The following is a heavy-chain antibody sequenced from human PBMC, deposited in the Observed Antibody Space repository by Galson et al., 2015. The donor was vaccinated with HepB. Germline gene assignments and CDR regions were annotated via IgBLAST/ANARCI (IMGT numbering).Heavy chain of an antibody. D-gene: IGHD3-10*01. CDR3: ARSISLVRGISTKPNNDWGMDV. J-gene: IGHJ6*02. V-gene: IGHV3-7*03. Sequence: SLRLSCAASEFTFSSYWMNWVRQAPGKGLEWVANINPDGSEKNYVASLKGRFTISRDNAKNSLYLQMDSLRAENTAVYYCARSISLVRGISTKPNNDWGMDVWGQGTTVTVAS. CDR2: INPDGSEK. CDR1: EFTFSSYW.